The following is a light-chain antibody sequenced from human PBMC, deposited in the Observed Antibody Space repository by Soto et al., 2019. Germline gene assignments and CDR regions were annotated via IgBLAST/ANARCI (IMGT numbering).Light chain of an antibody. CDR1: SSDVGGYNY. V-gene: IGLV2-14*01. J-gene: IGLJ2*01. CDR2: EVS. Sequence: QSALTQPASVSGSPGQSITISCTGTSSDVGGYNYVSWYQQHPGKAPKLMIYEVSNRPSGVSNRFSGSKSGNTASLTISGLQAEDEADYYCSSYTCSTTLGVFGGGTKLTVL. CDR3: SSYTCSTTLGV.